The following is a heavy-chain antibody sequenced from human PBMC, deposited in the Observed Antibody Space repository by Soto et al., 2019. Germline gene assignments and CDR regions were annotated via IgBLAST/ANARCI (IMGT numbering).Heavy chain of an antibody. Sequence: PWGSLRLSCAASGFTFISYAIIFVRQSAFKWLEWVSAISGSGGSTYYADSVKGRFTISRDNSKNTLYLQMNSLRAEDTAVYYCAKDLVVVVPAAIRAGLIDYWGQGTLVTVSS. J-gene: IGHJ4*02. D-gene: IGHD2-2*02. CDR2: ISGSGGST. V-gene: IGHV3-23*01. CDR1: GFTFISYA. CDR3: AKDLVVVVPAAIRAGLIDY.